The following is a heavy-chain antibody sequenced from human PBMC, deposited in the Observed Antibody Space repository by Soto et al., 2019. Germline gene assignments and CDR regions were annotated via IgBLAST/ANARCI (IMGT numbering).Heavy chain of an antibody. CDR3: ARRSSGWYFDY. CDR1: GFSFSSYA. D-gene: IGHD6-19*01. J-gene: IGHJ4*02. CDR2: ISGSGDST. V-gene: IGHV3-23*01. Sequence: EVPLLESGGGLVQPGGSLRLSCAASGFSFSSYAMNWVRQAPGKGLEWVSVISGSGDSTYYADSVKGRFNISRDNSKNTLYLQMISLRAEDTAVYYCARRSSGWYFDYWGQGTLVIVSS.